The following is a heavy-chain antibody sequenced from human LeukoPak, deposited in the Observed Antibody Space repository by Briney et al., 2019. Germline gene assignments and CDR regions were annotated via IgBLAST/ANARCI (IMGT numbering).Heavy chain of an antibody. CDR1: GFTFSDYY. CDR2: ISNSGSSK. V-gene: IGHV3-11*04. Sequence: AGGSLRLSCAASGFTFSDYYMSWIRQAPGKGLEWVSYISNSGSSKYYADSVKGRFTISRDNAKNSLYLQMNSLRAEDTAVYYCAREYSGSFDYWGQGTLVTVSS. D-gene: IGHD1-26*01. J-gene: IGHJ4*02. CDR3: AREYSGSFDY.